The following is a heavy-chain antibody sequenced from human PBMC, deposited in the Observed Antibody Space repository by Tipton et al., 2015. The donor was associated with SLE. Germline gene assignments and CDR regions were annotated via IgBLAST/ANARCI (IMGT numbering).Heavy chain of an antibody. CDR3: ARGVAGYYFFSYMDV. J-gene: IGHJ6*03. CDR2: ITHSRTT. V-gene: IGHV4-34*01. Sequence: LRLSCAAPGFTFSSHAMSWVRQAPGKGLEWIGEITHSRTTNYNPSLNSGVTISLDTSRNQFSLKLRSVTAADTAVYYCARGVAGYYFFSYMDVWGKGTTVTIS. CDR1: GFTFSSHA. D-gene: IGHD2-15*01.